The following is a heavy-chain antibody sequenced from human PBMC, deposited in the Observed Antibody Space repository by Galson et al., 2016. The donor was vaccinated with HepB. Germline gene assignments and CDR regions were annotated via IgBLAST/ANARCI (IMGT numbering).Heavy chain of an antibody. CDR2: ISFDGSNT. D-gene: IGHD1-7*01. V-gene: IGHV3-30*18. J-gene: IGHJ6*02. CDR1: GFTFSSYW. CDR3: AKDHHWNYVHSYYGMDL. Sequence: SLRLSCAASGFTFSSYWMSWVRQAPGKGLEWVAVISFDGSNTYYADSVKGRFTISRDNSNNTLYLQMNSLRAEDTAVYYCAKDHHWNYVHSYYGMDLWGQGTTVTVSS.